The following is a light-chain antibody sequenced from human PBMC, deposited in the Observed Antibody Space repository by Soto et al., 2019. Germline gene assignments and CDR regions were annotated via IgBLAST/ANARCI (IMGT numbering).Light chain of an antibody. Sequence: EIVLTQSPATLSLSPGEGATLSCGASQSVSGAYLAWYQQKPGLAPRLLNYDAFGRATGIPDRFSGSGSGTDFTLTISRLEPEDFAVYYCQQYGSSPQTFGQGTKVDIK. CDR1: QSVSGAY. V-gene: IGKV3D-20*01. CDR3: QQYGSSPQT. CDR2: DAF. J-gene: IGKJ1*01.